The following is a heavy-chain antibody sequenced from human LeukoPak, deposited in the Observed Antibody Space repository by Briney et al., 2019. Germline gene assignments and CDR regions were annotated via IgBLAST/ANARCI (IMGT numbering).Heavy chain of an antibody. V-gene: IGHV3-48*03. CDR3: AREGAHYEYVRGSYRLGAFDI. Sequence: GGSLRLSCAASGFTFSSYEMNWVRQAPGKGLEWVSYISSSGSTIYYADSVKRRFTISRDNAKNSLYLQMHSLTAEDTAVYYCAREGAHYEYVRGSYRLGAFDIGGQGTMLTVSS. D-gene: IGHD3-16*02. CDR2: ISSSGSTI. J-gene: IGHJ3*02. CDR1: GFTFSSYE.